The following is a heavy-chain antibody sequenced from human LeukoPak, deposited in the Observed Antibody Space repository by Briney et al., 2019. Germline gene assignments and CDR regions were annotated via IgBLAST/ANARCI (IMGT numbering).Heavy chain of an antibody. CDR2: INPNSGGT. V-gene: IGHV1-2*02. CDR3: ARALGWDYDILTGFDY. CDR1: GYTFTGYY. Sequence: GASVKVSCKASGYTFTGYYMHWVRQAPGQGLEWMGWINPNSGGTNYAQNFQGRVTMTRDTSISTAYMELTRLRSDDTAVYYCARALGWDYDILTGFDYWGQGTLVTVSS. J-gene: IGHJ4*02. D-gene: IGHD3-9*01.